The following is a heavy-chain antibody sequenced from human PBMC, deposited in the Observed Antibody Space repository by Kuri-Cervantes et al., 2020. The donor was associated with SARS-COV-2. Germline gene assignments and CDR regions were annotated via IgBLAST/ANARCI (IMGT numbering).Heavy chain of an antibody. V-gene: IGHV4-59*08. CDR2: IYYSGST. CDR3: ARHSVAVTVPPSGIDY. Sequence: GSLRLSCTASGGSISSYYWSWIRQPPGKGLEWIGYIYYSGSTNYNPSLKSRVTISVDTSKNQFSLKLSSLTAADTAVYYCARHSVAVTVPPSGIDYWGQGTLVTVSS. D-gene: IGHD2-21*02. CDR1: GGSISSYY. J-gene: IGHJ4*02.